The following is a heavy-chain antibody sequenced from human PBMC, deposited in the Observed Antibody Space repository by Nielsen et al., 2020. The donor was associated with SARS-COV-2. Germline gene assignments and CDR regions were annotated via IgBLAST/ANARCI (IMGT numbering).Heavy chain of an antibody. Sequence: WVRQAPGQGLEWMGIINPSGGSTSYAQKFQGRVTMTRDTSTSTVYMELSSLRAEDTAVYYCAKGYYYYGMDVWGQGTTVTVSS. J-gene: IGHJ6*02. CDR2: INPSGGST. CDR3: AKGYYYYGMDV. V-gene: IGHV1-46*01.